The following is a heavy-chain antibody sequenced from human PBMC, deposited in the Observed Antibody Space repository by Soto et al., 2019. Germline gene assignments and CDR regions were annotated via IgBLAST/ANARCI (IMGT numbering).Heavy chain of an antibody. J-gene: IGHJ4*02. V-gene: IGHV3-30-3*01. CDR3: ATSSGYLNYFDY. D-gene: IGHD6-19*01. CDR1: GFSFRTYP. CDR2: ISYDGSSE. Sequence: QLHLVESGGGVVRPGESLRLSCVDSGFSFRTYPMHWVRQAPGKGLEWVALISYDGSSEAYGESVRERFTVSRDNSKNTLYLQLNSLRPQDTAVYYCATSSGYLNYFDYWGQGTLVTVAS.